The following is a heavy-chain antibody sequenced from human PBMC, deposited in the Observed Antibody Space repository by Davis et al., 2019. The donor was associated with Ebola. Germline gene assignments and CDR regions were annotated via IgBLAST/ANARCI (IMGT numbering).Heavy chain of an antibody. CDR1: GNSFTSHW. CDR3: ASLRRTITGMDDGFDI. CDR2: IYTGDSDT. D-gene: IGHD7-27*01. V-gene: IGHV5-51*01. Sequence: GESLKISCKDSGNSFTSHWIGWVRQMPGKGLEWMGLIYTGDSDTRYSPSFRGQVTISADKSTKTAFLQWSSLKASDTGIYYCASLRRTITGMDDGFDIWGQGTMVTVS. J-gene: IGHJ3*02.